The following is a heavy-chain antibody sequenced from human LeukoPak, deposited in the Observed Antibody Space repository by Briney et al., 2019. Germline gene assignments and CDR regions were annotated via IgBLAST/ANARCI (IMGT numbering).Heavy chain of an antibody. D-gene: IGHD4-11*01. V-gene: IGHV3-33*01. Sequence: GGSLRLSCAASGFIFSHYGMHWVRQAPGKGLEWLAVIWSDGSNSFYAGSVKGRFTISRDNSQNTVFLQMNSLRVEDTAMYYCARDAQRGFDYSNSLEYWGHGTLVTVSS. J-gene: IGHJ4*01. CDR3: ARDAQRGFDYSNSLEY. CDR2: IWSDGSNS. CDR1: GFIFSHYG.